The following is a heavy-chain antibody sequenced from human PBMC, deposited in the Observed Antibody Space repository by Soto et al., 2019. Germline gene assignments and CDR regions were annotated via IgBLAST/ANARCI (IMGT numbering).Heavy chain of an antibody. Sequence: GASVKVSCKASGYNLGAYYTYWFRQSPGRGLEWMGWINPNSGGTNYAQKFQGWVTMTRDTSISTAYMELSRLRSDDTAVYYCARDRSPYYYDSSGYYDYWGQGTLVTVSS. D-gene: IGHD3-22*01. CDR2: INPNSGGT. J-gene: IGHJ4*02. CDR1: GYNLGAYY. V-gene: IGHV1-2*04. CDR3: ARDRSPYYYDSSGYYDY.